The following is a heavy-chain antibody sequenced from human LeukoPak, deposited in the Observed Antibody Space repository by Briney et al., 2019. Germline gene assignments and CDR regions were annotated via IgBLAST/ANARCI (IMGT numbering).Heavy chain of an antibody. Sequence: SETLSLTCAVSGGSISSYYWSWIRQPPGKGLEWIGYIYYSGSTNYNPSLKSRVTISVDTFKNQFSLKLSSVTAADTAVYYCARFYGSGSYQLDYWGQGTLVTVSS. CDR1: GGSISSYY. V-gene: IGHV4-59*01. J-gene: IGHJ4*02. CDR2: IYYSGST. D-gene: IGHD3-10*01. CDR3: ARFYGSGSYQLDY.